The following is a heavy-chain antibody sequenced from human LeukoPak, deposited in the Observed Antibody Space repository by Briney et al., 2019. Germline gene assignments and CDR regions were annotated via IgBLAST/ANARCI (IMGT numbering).Heavy chain of an antibody. CDR1: GFTFSSYW. D-gene: IGHD3-22*01. J-gene: IGHJ4*02. V-gene: IGHV3-7*04. CDR2: IKQDGSEK. CDR3: ARTQYYYDSRRTVGFDY. Sequence: TGGSLRLSCAVSGFTFSSYWMSWVRQAPGKGLEWVANIKQDGSEKYYVDSVKGRFTISRDNAKNSLYLQMNSLRAEDTAVYYCARTQYYYDSRRTVGFDYWGQGTLVTVSS.